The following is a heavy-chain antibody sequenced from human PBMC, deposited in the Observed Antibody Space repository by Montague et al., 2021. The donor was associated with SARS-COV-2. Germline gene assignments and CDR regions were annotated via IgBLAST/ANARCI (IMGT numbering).Heavy chain of an antibody. D-gene: IGHD2-2*01. J-gene: IGHJ4*01. CDR3: ARAQYSCLIATCFNDFDL. CDR2: IHYTGST. Sequence: SETLSLTCEVYGGSIRSYYWSWIRQSPGKGLEWIGYIHYTGSTKYNPSLKTRVTLSLDTPKNHFSLRLNSVTAADTAVYYCARAQYSCLIATCFNDFDLWGLGATVSVSS. V-gene: IGHV4-59*01. CDR1: GGSIRSYY.